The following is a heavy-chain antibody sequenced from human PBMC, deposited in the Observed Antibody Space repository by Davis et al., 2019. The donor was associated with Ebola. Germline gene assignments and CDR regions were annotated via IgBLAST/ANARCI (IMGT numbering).Heavy chain of an antibody. D-gene: IGHD3-10*01. J-gene: IGHJ6*02. CDR2: ITHGGST. CDR1: GGSISSYY. V-gene: IGHV4-34*01. CDR3: ARERYYYGSRINYYYYGMDV. Sequence: MPSETLSLTCTVSGGSISSYYWSWIRQPPGKGLEWIGEITHGGSTNYNPSLKTRVTMSVDTSKNQFSLKLSSVTAADTAVYYCARERYYYGSRINYYYYGMDVWGQGTTVTVSS.